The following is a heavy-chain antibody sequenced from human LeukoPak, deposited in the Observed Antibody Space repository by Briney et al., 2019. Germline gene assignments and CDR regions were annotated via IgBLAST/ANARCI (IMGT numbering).Heavy chain of an antibody. CDR2: IWFDGSVK. V-gene: IGHV3-33*06. CDR3: AKDTAIQFLEPAF. Sequence: PGGSLRLSCAASGFTFNTHGMHWVRQAPGKGVEWVAAIWFDGSVKHYSDAVKGRFTISRDNSLNTLYLQMNSLRVEDTAMYYCAKDTAIQFLEPAFWGQGTLVTVSS. J-gene: IGHJ4*02. CDR1: GFTFNTHG. D-gene: IGHD3-3*01.